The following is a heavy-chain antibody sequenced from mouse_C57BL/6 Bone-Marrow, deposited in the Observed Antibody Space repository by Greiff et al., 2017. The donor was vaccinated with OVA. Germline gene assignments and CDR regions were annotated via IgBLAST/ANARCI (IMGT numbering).Heavy chain of an antibody. J-gene: IGHJ1*03. D-gene: IGHD6-1*01. CDR3: ARDASAYWYFDV. Sequence: DVMLVESGGGLVQSGRSLRLSCATSGFTFSDFYMEWVRQAPGKGLEWIAASRNKANDYTTEYSASVKGRFIVSRDTSQSILYLQMNALRAEDTAIYYCARDASAYWYFDVWGTGTTVTVSS. V-gene: IGHV7-1*01. CDR1: GFTFSDFY. CDR2: SRNKANDYTT.